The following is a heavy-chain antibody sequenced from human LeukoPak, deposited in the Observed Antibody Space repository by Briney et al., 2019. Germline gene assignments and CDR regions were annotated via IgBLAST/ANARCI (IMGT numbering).Heavy chain of an antibody. CDR3: AKDGGPSVFYYFDY. CDR1: GFTFSSYS. J-gene: IGHJ4*02. V-gene: IGHV3-21*04. Sequence: GGSLRLSCAASGFTFSSYSMNWVRQAPGKGLEWVSSISSSSSYIYYADSVKGRFTISRDNAKNSLYLQMNTLRAEDTAVYYCAKDGGPSVFYYFDYWGQGTLVTVSS. D-gene: IGHD5/OR15-5a*01. CDR2: ISSSSSYI.